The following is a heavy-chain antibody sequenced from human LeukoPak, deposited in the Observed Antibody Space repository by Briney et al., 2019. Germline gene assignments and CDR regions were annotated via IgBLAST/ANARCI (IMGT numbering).Heavy chain of an antibody. D-gene: IGHD3-16*01. V-gene: IGHV4-61*02. CDR2: IYTSGNT. Sequence: SETLSLTCTVSGGSISSSNYYWTWIRQPAGKGLEWIGRIYTSGNTNYNPSLKSRVTISIDASKNQFSLRLSSVTAADTAVYYCTRGGELMNYWGQGTLVTVSS. J-gene: IGHJ4*02. CDR3: TRGGELMNY. CDR1: GGSISSSNYY.